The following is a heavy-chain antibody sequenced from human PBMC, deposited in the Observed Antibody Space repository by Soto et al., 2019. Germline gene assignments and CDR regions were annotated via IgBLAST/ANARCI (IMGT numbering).Heavy chain of an antibody. V-gene: IGHV1-3*01. J-gene: IGHJ4*02. CDR1: GYTFTSYD. Sequence: GASVKVSCKASGYTFTSYDMHWVRQAPGQRLEWMGWINAGNGNTKYSQKFQGRVTITRDTSASTAYMELSSLRSEDTAVYYCARNRLAYYFDYWGQGTLVTVSS. CDR2: INAGNGNT. D-gene: IGHD6-25*01. CDR3: ARNRLAYYFDY.